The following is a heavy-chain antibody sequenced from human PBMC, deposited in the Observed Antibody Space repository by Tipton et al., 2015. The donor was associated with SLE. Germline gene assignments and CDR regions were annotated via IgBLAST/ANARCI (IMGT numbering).Heavy chain of an antibody. V-gene: IGHV3-33*06. J-gene: IGHJ3*02. CDR2: IWYDGSNK. CDR3: AKEADI. Sequence: SLRLSCAASRFTFSIYGMHWVRQAPGKGLEWVAVIWYDGSNKYYADSVKGRFTISRDNSKNTLYLQMNSLRAEDTAVYYCAKEADIWGQGTMVTVSS. CDR1: RFTFSIYG.